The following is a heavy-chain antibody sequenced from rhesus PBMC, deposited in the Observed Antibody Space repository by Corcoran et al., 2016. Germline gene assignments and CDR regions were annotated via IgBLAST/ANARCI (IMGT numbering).Heavy chain of an antibody. Sequence: QVQLQESGPGLVKPLETLSLTCAVSGGSISSNYWSWIRQPPGKGLEWIGYIYGSGRSTNYNPYLKRRVTLSVDTSKNQFSLKLSSVNAADTAVDYCARETWGYGLDSWGQGVVVTVSS. CDR2: IYGSGRST. CDR3: ARETWGYGLDS. V-gene: IGHV4S11*01. J-gene: IGHJ6*01. CDR1: GGSISSNY. D-gene: IGHD1-38*01.